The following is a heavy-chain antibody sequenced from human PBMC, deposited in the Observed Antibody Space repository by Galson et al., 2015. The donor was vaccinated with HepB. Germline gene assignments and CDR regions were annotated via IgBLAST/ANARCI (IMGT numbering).Heavy chain of an antibody. CDR1: GYTFTSYG. CDR3: ARDGVGGDY. CDR2: ISGYNGDT. D-gene: IGHD3-16*01. Sequence: SVKVSCKASGYTFTSYGVNWVRQARGQGLEWMGWISGYNGDTSYAQKLQGRITMTTETSTNTAYLALRSLTSDDTAVYYCARDGVGGDYWGQGTLVTVSS. J-gene: IGHJ4*02. V-gene: IGHV1-18*04.